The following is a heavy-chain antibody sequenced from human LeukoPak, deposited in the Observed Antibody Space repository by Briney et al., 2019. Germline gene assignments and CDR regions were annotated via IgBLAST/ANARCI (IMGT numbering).Heavy chain of an antibody. D-gene: IGHD3-9*01. CDR1: SFTFSSYR. Sequence: PGGSLRHACAASSFTFSSYRMHWVRQSPGKVLMWVSLINSEGTSTSYADSVKGRFTISRDNAKNTVYLQMNSLRAEDTAVYYCVFSTQKTAYDIDYWGQGTLVTVSS. V-gene: IGHV3-74*01. J-gene: IGHJ4*02. CDR2: INSEGTST. CDR3: VFSTQKTAYDIDY.